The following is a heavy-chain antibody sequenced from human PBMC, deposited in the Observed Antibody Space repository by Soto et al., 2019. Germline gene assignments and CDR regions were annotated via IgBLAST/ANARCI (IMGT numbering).Heavy chain of an antibody. D-gene: IGHD6-13*01. CDR2: ISYDGSNK. J-gene: IGHJ6*02. Sequence: QVQLVESGGGVVQPGRSLRLSCAASGFTFSSYGMHWVRQAPGKGLEWVAVISYDGSNKYYADSVKGRFTISRDNSKNTLYLQMNSLRAADTAVYYCAKQYSSSWPYYYYYGMDVWGQGTTVTVSS. V-gene: IGHV3-30*18. CDR3: AKQYSSSWPYYYYYGMDV. CDR1: GFTFSSYG.